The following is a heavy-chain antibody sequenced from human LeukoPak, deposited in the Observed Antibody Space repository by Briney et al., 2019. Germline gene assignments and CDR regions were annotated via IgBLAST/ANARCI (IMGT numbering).Heavy chain of an antibody. V-gene: IGHV3-74*01. D-gene: IGHD2-15*01. CDR1: GFTFSSYW. CDR2: INSDGSST. Sequence: GSLRLSCAASGFTFSSYWMHWVRQAPGKGLVWVSRINSDGSSTSYADSVKGRFTISRDNAKNTLYLQMNSLRAEDTAVYYCVSGYCSGGSCLNWGQGTLVTVSS. J-gene: IGHJ4*02. CDR3: VSGYCSGGSCLN.